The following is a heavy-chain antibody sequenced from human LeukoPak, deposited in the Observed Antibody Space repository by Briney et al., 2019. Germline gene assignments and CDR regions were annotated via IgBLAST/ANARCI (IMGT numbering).Heavy chain of an antibody. D-gene: IGHD3-3*01. CDR1: GGSISSSSYY. J-gene: IGHJ4*02. Sequence: SETLSLTCTVSGGSISSSSYYWGWIRQPPGKGLEWIGSIYYSGSTYYNPSLKSRVTISVDTSKNQFSLKLSSVTAADTAVYYCASRGHYTYYFDFWGQGTLVTVSS. CDR3: ASRGHYTYYFDF. CDR2: IYYSGST. V-gene: IGHV4-39*07.